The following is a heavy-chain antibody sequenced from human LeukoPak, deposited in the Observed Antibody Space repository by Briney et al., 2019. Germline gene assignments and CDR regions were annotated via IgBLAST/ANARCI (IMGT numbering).Heavy chain of an antibody. J-gene: IGHJ4*02. D-gene: IGHD3-22*01. CDR1: GYTFTSYY. V-gene: IGHV1-2*02. CDR3: ARDTSGYYDSSGYYWSPPYYFDY. Sequence: ASVKVSCKAFGYTFTSYYMHWVRQAPGQGLEWMGWINPNSGGTNYAQKFQGRVTITADESTSTAYMELSSLRSEDTAVYYCARDTSGYYDSSGYYWSPPYYFDYWGQGTLVTVSS. CDR2: INPNSGGT.